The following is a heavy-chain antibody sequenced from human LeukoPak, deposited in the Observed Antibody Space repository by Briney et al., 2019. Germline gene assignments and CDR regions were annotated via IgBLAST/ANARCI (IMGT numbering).Heavy chain of an antibody. CDR3: AKDNYYDSSGYLDY. CDR2: ISWNSGSI. CDR1: GFTFDDYS. V-gene: IGHV3-9*03. D-gene: IGHD3-22*01. Sequence: PGKSLRLSCAASGFTFDDYSMHWVRQAPGKGLEWVSGISWNSGSIGYADSVKGRFTISRDNAKNSLYRQMNSLRAEDMALYYCAKDNYYDSSGYLDYWGQGTLVTVSS. J-gene: IGHJ4*02.